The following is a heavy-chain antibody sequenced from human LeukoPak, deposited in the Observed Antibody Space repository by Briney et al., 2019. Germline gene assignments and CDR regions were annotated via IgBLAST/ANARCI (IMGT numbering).Heavy chain of an antibody. Sequence: PGGSLRLSCAASGFTFSSYWMNWVRQAPGKGLEWVAVISYDGSNKYYADSVKGRFTISRDNSKNTLYLQMNSLRAEDTAVYYCAKDPQAAAVAGPDYWGQGTLVTVSS. CDR1: GFTFSSYW. V-gene: IGHV3-30*18. J-gene: IGHJ4*02. D-gene: IGHD6-19*01. CDR2: ISYDGSNK. CDR3: AKDPQAAAVAGPDY.